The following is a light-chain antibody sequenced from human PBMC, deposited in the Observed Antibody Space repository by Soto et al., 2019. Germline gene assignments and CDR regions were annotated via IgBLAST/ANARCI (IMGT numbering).Light chain of an antibody. CDR1: PSVSNS. V-gene: IGKV3-11*01. CDR3: QQRYNWPLT. Sequence: ESVLTQSPATLSLSPGERATLSCRASPSVSNSLAWYQQKPGQAPRLLIYDASDRATGIPARFSGSGSGTAFTLTISGLEPEDFALYYCQQRYNWPLTFGGGTKVDIK. CDR2: DAS. J-gene: IGKJ4*01.